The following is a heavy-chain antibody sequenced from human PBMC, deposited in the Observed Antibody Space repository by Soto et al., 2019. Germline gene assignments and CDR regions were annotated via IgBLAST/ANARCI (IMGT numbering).Heavy chain of an antibody. Sequence: SETLSLTCAVYGGSFRCYYWSWIRQPPGKGLEWIGEINHSGSTNYNPFLKSRVTIPVDTSKNQFSLKLSSVTAADTAVYYCARXRGSSWYRDYYYYGMDVWAQGTTVTVSS. CDR2: INHSGST. CDR3: ARXRGSSWYRDYYYYGMDV. CDR1: GGSFRCYY. J-gene: IGHJ6*01. V-gene: IGHV4-34*01. D-gene: IGHD6-13*01.